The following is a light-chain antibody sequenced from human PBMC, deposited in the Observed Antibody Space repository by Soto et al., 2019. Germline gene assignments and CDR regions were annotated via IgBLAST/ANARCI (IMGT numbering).Light chain of an antibody. J-gene: IGLJ3*02. V-gene: IGLV2-11*01. CDR1: SSDVGGYNY. CDR3: CSYAGSYSRV. Sequence: QSVLTQPRSVSGSPGQSVTISCTGTSSDVGGYNYVSWYQHDPGKAPKLMISDVSKRPSGVPDRVSGSKSGNTASLTISGLQAEDEADYYCCSYAGSYSRVFGGGTKLTVL. CDR2: DVS.